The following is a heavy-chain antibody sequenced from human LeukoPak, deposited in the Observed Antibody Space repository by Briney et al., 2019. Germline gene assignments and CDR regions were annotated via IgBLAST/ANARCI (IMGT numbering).Heavy chain of an antibody. CDR3: ARCGYYDFWSGYNPATFDY. J-gene: IGHJ4*02. V-gene: IGHV4-39*01. D-gene: IGHD3-3*01. CDR1: SGSISSGSYY. CDR2: IYYSGST. Sequence: PSETLSLTCTVSSGSISSGSYYWGWIRQPPGKGLEWIVSIYYSGSTYYKPSLKSRVTMSVDTSKNQFSLKLNSVTAADTAVYYCARCGYYDFWSGYNPATFDYWGQGTLVTVSS.